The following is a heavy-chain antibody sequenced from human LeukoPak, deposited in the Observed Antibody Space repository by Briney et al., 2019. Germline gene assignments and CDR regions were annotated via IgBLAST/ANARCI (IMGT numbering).Heavy chain of an antibody. CDR2: INHSGST. CDR3: ARGPLMVGKAYYYYYYMDV. V-gene: IGHV4-34*01. Sequence: SETLSLTCAVYGGSFSGYYWSWIRQPPGKGLEWIGEINHSGSTNYNPSLKSRVTISVDTSKNQFSLKLSSVTAADTAVYYCARGPLMVGKAYYYYYYMDVWGKGTTVTVAS. J-gene: IGHJ6*03. D-gene: IGHD2-8*01. CDR1: GGSFSGYY.